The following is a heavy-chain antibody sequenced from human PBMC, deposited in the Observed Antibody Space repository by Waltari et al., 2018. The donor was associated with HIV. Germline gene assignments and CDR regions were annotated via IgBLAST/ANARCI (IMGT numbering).Heavy chain of an antibody. D-gene: IGHD6-6*01. CDR1: GFTFSTLA. CDR2: FWSDGAEI. J-gene: IGHJ4*02. Sequence: QVQLVESGGGVVQPGTSLTLSCAASGFTFSTLAFHWVRQSTGKGLEWLAVFWSDGAEISYADSVKGRFTVSKDSSQKTLYLHLTSLRAEDTALYYCARGYSSSRWIPLYHWGRGTLVTVSS. CDR3: ARGYSSSRWIPLYH. V-gene: IGHV3-33*01.